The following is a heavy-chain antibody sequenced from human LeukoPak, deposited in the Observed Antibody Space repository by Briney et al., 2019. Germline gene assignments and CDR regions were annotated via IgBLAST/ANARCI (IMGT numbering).Heavy chain of an antibody. Sequence: ASVTVSCKASGYTFTKFGISWVRQAPGQEFEWMGWISPYNDNTNYAKKFQGRVTLTTDTSTSTAYMELGGLTSDDTAVYYCAREPSGLLFDYWGLGTLVTVSS. CDR3: AREPSGLLFDY. CDR1: GYTFTKFG. D-gene: IGHD6-25*01. J-gene: IGHJ4*02. V-gene: IGHV1-18*01. CDR2: ISPYNDNT.